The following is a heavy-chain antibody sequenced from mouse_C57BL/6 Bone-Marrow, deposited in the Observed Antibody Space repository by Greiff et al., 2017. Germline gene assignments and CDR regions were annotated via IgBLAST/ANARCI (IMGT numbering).Heavy chain of an antibody. CDR3: ARSLYGSSYGFAY. V-gene: IGHV1-54*01. J-gene: IGHJ3*01. D-gene: IGHD1-1*01. CDR1: GYAFTNYL. Sequence: VQLQQSGAELVRPGTSVKVSCKASGYAFTNYLIEWVKQRPGQGLEWIGVINPGSGGTNYNEKFKGKATLTADKSSSTAYMQLSSLTSEDSAVYFCARSLYGSSYGFAYWGQGTLVTVSA. CDR2: INPGSGGT.